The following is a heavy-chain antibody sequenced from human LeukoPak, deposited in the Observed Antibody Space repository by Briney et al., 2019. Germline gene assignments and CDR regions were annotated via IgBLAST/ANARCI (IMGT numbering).Heavy chain of an antibody. D-gene: IGHD4-17*01. CDR2: IYHSGST. CDR3: ARDPTTVTTFYAFDI. Sequence: PSETLSLTCTVSGGSINSGGPFWSWIRQHPEKGLEWIGYIYHSGSTYYNPSLKSRVTISVDTSLNQFSLQLSSVTAADTAVYYCARDPTTVTTFYAFDIWGQGTMVTVSS. J-gene: IGHJ3*02. CDR1: GGSINSGGPF. V-gene: IGHV4-31*03.